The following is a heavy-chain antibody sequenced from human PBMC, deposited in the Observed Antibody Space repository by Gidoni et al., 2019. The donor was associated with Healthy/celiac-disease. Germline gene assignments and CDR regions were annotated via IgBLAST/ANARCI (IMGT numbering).Heavy chain of an antibody. CDR3: ASDDLDYYDSSGYPFDY. V-gene: IGHV3-21*01. D-gene: IGHD3-22*01. J-gene: IGHJ4*02. CDR2: ISSSSSYI. Sequence: EVQLVESGGGLVKPGGSLRLSCAASGFTFRSYSMNWVRQAPGKGLEWVSSISSSSSYIYYADSVKGRFTISRDNAKNSLYLQMNSLRAEDTAVYYCASDDLDYYDSSGYPFDYWGQGTLVTVSS. CDR1: GFTFRSYS.